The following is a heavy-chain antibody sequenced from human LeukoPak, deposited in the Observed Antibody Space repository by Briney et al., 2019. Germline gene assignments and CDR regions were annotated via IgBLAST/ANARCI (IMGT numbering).Heavy chain of an antibody. J-gene: IGHJ4*02. D-gene: IGHD6-13*01. V-gene: IGHV4-34*01. CDR1: GGSFSGYF. Sequence: SETLSLTCAVYGGSFSGYFWSWIRQPPGKGLEWIGEINRSGSTNYNPPLKSRVTISVDTSKNQFSLKLSSVTAADTAVYYCARPLAAAAAGRASSGFDYWGQGTLVTVSS. CDR3: ARPLAAAAAGRASSGFDY. CDR2: INRSGST.